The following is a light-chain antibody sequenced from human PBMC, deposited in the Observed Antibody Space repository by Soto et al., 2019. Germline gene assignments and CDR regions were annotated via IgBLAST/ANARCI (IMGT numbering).Light chain of an antibody. CDR1: SSNIGAGYD. Sequence: QSVLTQPPSVSGAPGQRVTISCTGGSSNIGAGYDVHWYRQFPGTAPKLLVYGNNNRPSGISARFSASKSGSSASLAITGLQAGYEADYYCQSYDTSLRAWVFGGGTKLTVL. CDR2: GNN. CDR3: QSYDTSLRAWV. V-gene: IGLV1-40*01. J-gene: IGLJ3*02.